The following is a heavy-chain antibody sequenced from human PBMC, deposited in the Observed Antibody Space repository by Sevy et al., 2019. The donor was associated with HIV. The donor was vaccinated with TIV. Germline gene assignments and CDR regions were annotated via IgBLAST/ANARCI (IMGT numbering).Heavy chain of an antibody. V-gene: IGHV1-69*06. CDR3: ARDTPPSGWYGYFQH. CDR1: GGTFSSYA. J-gene: IGHJ1*01. Sequence: ASGKVSCKASGGTFSSYAISWVRQAPGQGLEWMGGIIPIFGTANYAQKFQGRVTITADKSTSTAYMELSSLRSEDTAVYYCARDTPPSGWYGYFQHWGQGTLVTVSS. D-gene: IGHD6-19*01. CDR2: IIPIFGTA.